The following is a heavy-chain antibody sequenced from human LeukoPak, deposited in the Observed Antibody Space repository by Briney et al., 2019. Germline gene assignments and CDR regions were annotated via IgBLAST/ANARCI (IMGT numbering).Heavy chain of an antibody. J-gene: IGHJ6*03. D-gene: IGHD4-23*01. Sequence: SETLSLTCTVSGGSISSYYWSWIRQPPGKGLEWIGYIYYSGSTNYNPSLKSRVTISVDTSKNQFSLKLSSVTAADTAVYYCARDSRHGGINYYMDVWGKGTTITVSS. CDR1: GGSISSYY. CDR2: IYYSGST. CDR3: ARDSRHGGINYYMDV. V-gene: IGHV4-59*01.